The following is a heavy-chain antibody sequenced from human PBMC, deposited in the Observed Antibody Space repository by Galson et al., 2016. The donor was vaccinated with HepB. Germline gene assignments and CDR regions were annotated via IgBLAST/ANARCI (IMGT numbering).Heavy chain of an antibody. CDR1: GFTFSSYG. Sequence: SLRLSCAASGFTFSSYGMHWVRQAPGKGLEWLAFMSHDGSSKYYADSVKGRFTISSDNSKNTLYMQMNSLRAEDTAVYYCAREDSTIAAASFDYWGQGTLVTVSS. CDR2: MSHDGSSK. J-gene: IGHJ4*02. D-gene: IGHD6-13*01. CDR3: AREDSTIAAASFDY. V-gene: IGHV3-30*03.